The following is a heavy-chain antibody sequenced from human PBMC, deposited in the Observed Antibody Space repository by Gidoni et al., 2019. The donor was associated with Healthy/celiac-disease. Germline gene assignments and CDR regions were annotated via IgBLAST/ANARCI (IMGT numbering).Heavy chain of an antibody. CDR1: GFTFSSYG. D-gene: IGHD4-17*01. V-gene: IGHV3-33*01. CDR3: ARGHIRMTTDAFDI. CDR2: IWYDGSNK. J-gene: IGHJ3*02. Sequence: QVQLVESGGGVVQPGRSLRLSCPASGFTFSSYGMHWFRQAPGKGLEWVAVIWYDGSNKYYADSVKGRFTISRDNSKNTLYLQMNSLRAEDTAVYYCARGHIRMTTDAFDIWGQGTMVTVSS.